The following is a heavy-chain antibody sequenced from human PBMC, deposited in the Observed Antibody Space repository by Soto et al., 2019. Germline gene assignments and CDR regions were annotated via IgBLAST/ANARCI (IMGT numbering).Heavy chain of an antibody. Sequence: PGGSLRLSCAASGFTFDDYTMHWVRQAPGKGLEWVSLISWDGGSTYYADSVKGRFTISRDNSKNSLYLQMNSLRTEDTALYYCAKDMGAALSVRVDYWGQGTLVTVSS. CDR1: GFTFDDYT. J-gene: IGHJ4*02. CDR3: AKDMGAALSVRVDY. V-gene: IGHV3-43*01. D-gene: IGHD6-6*01. CDR2: ISWDGGST.